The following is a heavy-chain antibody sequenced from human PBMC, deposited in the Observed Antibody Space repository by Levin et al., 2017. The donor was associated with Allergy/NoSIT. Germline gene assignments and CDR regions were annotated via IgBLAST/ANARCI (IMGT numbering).Heavy chain of an antibody. J-gene: IGHJ6*02. V-gene: IGHV4-59*01. D-gene: IGHD1-1*01. CDR2: IYYSGST. CDR3: ARIDWNYYYGMDV. CDR1: GGSISSYY. Sequence: SETLSLTCTVSGGSISSYYWSWIRQPPGKGLEWIGYIYYSGSTKYNPSLKSRVTISVDTSKNQFSLKLNSVTAADTAVYYCARIDWNYYYGMDVWGQGTTVTVSS.